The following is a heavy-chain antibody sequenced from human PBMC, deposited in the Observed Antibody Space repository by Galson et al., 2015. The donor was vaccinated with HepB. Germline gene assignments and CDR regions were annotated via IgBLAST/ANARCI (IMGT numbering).Heavy chain of an antibody. CDR1: GFTFSSYE. V-gene: IGHV3-48*03. CDR2: ISSSGSTI. D-gene: IGHD3-22*01. J-gene: IGHJ4*02. Sequence: SLRLSCAASGFTFSSYEMNWVRQAPGKGLEWVSYISSSGSTIYYADSVKGRFTISRDNAKNSLYLQMNSLRAEDTAVYYCAREMATYYYDSSGYYLDWGQGTLVTVSS. CDR3: AREMATYYYDSSGYYLD.